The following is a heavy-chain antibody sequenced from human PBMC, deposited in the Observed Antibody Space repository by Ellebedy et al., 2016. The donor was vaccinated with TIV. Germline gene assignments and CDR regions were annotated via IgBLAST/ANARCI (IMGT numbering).Heavy chain of an antibody. CDR1: GYTFTANY. CDR3: ARVRRGSSGLDV. J-gene: IGHJ6*02. V-gene: IGHV1-2*02. Sequence: ASVKVSCKASGYTFTANYVHWARQAPGQGLEWMGWINPDSGVTNFAQKFQGRVTMTRDTSVNTAYMELSRLESDDTAVYYCARVRRGSSGLDVWGQGTTVTVS. D-gene: IGHD6-25*01. CDR2: INPDSGVT.